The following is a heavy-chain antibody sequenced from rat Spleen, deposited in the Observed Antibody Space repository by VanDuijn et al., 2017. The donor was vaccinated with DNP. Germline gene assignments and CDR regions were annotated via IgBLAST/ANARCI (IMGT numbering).Heavy chain of an antibody. D-gene: IGHD1-3*01. CDR1: GFDFKNFP. V-gene: IGHV5-46*01. J-gene: IGHJ1*01. Sequence: LVESGGGLVQPGRSMRLSCAASGFDFKNFPMAWVRQTPTQGLEWVATIGIVGGSTYYRDSVKGRFTGSRDDAKTTLYLQMNRLRSEDTATYYCTRGAVATYYWYFDFWGPGTMVTVSS. CDR3: TRGAVATYYWYFDF. CDR2: IGIVGGST.